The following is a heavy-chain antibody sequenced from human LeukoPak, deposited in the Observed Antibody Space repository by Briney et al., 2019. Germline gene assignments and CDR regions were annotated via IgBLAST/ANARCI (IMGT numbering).Heavy chain of an antibody. CDR3: AKETYSSGWSGDY. V-gene: IGHV3-23*01. Sequence: GGSLRLSCVASGLTFYIHSMSWVRQAPGMGLEWVSVVSTSGEITYYADSVKGRFTISRDNSKNTLFLQMNSLRAEDTAVYYCAKETYSSGWSGDYWGQGTLVTVSS. CDR2: VSTSGEIT. D-gene: IGHD6-19*01. CDR1: GLTFYIHS. J-gene: IGHJ4*02.